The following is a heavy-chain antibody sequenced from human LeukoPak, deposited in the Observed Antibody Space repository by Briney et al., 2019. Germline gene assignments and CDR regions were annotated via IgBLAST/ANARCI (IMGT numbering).Heavy chain of an antibody. CDR1: GGTFSSYA. CDR2: IIPILGIA. CDR3: ARAPPTDSAFDY. Sequence: ASVKVSCKASGGTFSSYAISWVRQAPGQGLEWMGRIIPILGIANYAQKFQGRVTITADKSTSTAYMELSSLRSEDTAVYYCARAPPTDSAFDYWGQGTLVTVSS. J-gene: IGHJ4*02. V-gene: IGHV1-69*04. D-gene: IGHD1-26*01.